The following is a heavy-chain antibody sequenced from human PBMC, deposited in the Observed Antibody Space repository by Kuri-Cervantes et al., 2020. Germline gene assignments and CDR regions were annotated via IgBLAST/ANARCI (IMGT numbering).Heavy chain of an antibody. CDR1: GFTFSSYW. V-gene: IGHV3-7*01. J-gene: IGHJ3*02. Sequence: GGSLRLSCAASGFTFSSYWMSWVRQAPGKGLEWVANIKQDGSEKYYVDSVKGRFTISRDNAKNSLYLQMNSLRAEDTAVYYCAREGGYEQNSGIAFDIWGQGTMVTVSS. CDR2: IKQDGSEK. CDR3: AREGGYEQNSGIAFDI. D-gene: IGHD5-12*01.